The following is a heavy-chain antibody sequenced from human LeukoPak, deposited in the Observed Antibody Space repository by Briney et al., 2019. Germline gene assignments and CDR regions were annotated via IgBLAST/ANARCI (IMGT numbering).Heavy chain of an antibody. Sequence: SETLSLTCTVSGYSLSSGYYWGWTRPPPGKGLEWIGSIYHSGSTYYNPSLKSRVTISVDTSKNQFSLKLSSVTAADTAVYYCARVRYYYDSSGYYPRYYYYMDVWGKGTTVTVSS. CDR1: GYSLSSGYY. V-gene: IGHV4-38-2*02. CDR3: ARVRYYYDSSGYYPRYYYYMDV. J-gene: IGHJ6*03. D-gene: IGHD3-22*01. CDR2: IYHSGST.